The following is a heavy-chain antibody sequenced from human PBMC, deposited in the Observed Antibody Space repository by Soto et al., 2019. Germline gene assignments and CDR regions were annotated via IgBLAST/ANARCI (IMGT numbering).Heavy chain of an antibody. CDR2: ITGSGGDT. Sequence: EVQVLESGGGLEQPGGSLRLSCAASGFTFSRYARGWVRQAPGKGLECVSAITGSGGDTFYADSVKGRFTISRDNSKNTLYLQINSLRVEDTAVYYCAKAYSGSYWGLFDSWGPGTLVTVSS. D-gene: IGHD1-26*01. CDR1: GFTFSRYA. CDR3: AKAYSGSYWGLFDS. J-gene: IGHJ4*02. V-gene: IGHV3-23*01.